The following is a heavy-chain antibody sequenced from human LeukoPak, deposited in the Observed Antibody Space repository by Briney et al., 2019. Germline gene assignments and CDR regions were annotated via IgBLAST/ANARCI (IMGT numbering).Heavy chain of an antibody. CDR3: ARVILMVRGDISTFDY. D-gene: IGHD3-10*01. V-gene: IGHV1-69*13. CDR2: IIPIFGTA. Sequence: SVKVSCKASGYTFTGYYMHWVRQAPGQGLEWMGGIIPIFGTANYAQKFQGRVTITADESTSTAYMELSSLRSEDTAVYYCARVILMVRGDISTFDYWGQGTPVTVSA. J-gene: IGHJ4*02. CDR1: GYTFTGYY.